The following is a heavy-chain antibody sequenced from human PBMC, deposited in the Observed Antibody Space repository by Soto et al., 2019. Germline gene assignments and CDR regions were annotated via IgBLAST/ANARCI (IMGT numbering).Heavy chain of an antibody. Sequence: QVQLVQSGAEVKKPGASVKVSCKASGYTFTSYGISWVRQAPGQGLEWMGWISAYNGNTNYAQKLQGRGTMTTDTSTSTADMERGSLRSDATAVYYCARDWLYAQDAQPRPGGPWGQGTLVTVSS. CDR2: ISAYNGNT. CDR1: GYTFTSYG. CDR3: ARDWLYAQDAQPRPGGP. V-gene: IGHV1-18*01. J-gene: IGHJ4*02. D-gene: IGHD2-2*02.